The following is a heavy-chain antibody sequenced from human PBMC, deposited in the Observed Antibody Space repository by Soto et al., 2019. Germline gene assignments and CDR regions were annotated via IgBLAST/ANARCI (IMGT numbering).Heavy chain of an antibody. CDR3: AKDQYYDFWSGSVGDV. V-gene: IGHV3-30*18. CDR1: GFTFSSYG. CDR2: ISYDGSNK. J-gene: IGHJ6*02. Sequence: VQLVESGGGVVQPGRSLRLSCAASGFTFSSYGMHWVRQAPGKGLEWVAVISYDGSNKYYADSVKGRFTISRDNSKNTLYLQMNSLRAEDTAVYYCAKDQYYDFWSGSVGDVWGQGTTVTVSS. D-gene: IGHD3-3*01.